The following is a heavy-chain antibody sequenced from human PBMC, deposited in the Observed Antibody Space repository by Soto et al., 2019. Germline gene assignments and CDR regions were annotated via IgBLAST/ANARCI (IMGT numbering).Heavy chain of an antibody. CDR2: ISSSGSTI. J-gene: IGHJ6*02. D-gene: IGHD5-18*01. CDR3: ASGAINVDTAMVPGYYYYYGMDV. CDR1: GFTFSSYE. V-gene: IGHV3-48*03. Sequence: PGGSLRLSCAASGFTFSSYEMNWVRQAPGKGLEWVSYISSSGSTIYYADSVKGRFTISRDNAKNSLYLQMNSLRAEDTAVYYCASGAINVDTAMVPGYYYYYGMDVWGQGTTVTVSS.